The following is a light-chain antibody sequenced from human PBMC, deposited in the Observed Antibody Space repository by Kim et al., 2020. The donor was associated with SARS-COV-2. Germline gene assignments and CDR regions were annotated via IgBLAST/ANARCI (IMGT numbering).Light chain of an antibody. CDR3: QVWTSGTAV. CDR2: RDN. J-gene: IGLJ3*02. Sequence: SVAVGQTARMPWGGNDFGSKNLNGYQQKPGQAPVLGIYRDNSRPSGIPERFSGSNSGNAATLTISRAQAGDEADYYCQVWTSGTAVFGGGTQLTVL. CDR1: DFGSKN. V-gene: IGLV3-9*01.